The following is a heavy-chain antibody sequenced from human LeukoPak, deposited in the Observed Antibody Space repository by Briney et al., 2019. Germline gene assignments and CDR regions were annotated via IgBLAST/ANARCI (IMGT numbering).Heavy chain of an antibody. Sequence: ASVKVSCKASGYTFTSYDINWVRQATGQGLEWMGWMNPNSGNTGYAQRFQGRVTMTRNTSISTAYMELSSLRSEDTAVYYCARLGYYDYIWGSYRYTELDYWGQGTLVTVSS. CDR3: ARLGYYDYIWGSYRYTELDY. D-gene: IGHD3-16*02. CDR1: GYTFTSYD. V-gene: IGHV1-8*01. CDR2: MNPNSGNT. J-gene: IGHJ4*02.